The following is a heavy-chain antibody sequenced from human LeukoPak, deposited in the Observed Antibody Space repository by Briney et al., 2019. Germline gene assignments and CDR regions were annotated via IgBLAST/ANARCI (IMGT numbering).Heavy chain of an antibody. J-gene: IGHJ4*02. V-gene: IGHV1-24*01. CDR2: FYPEDGET. Sequence: ASVKVSCKVSGHTLTELSMHWVRQAPGKGLEWMGGFYPEDGETIYAQKFQGRVTMTEDTSTDTAYMELSSLRSEDTAVYYCATDGGPYGSGTYFDYWGQETLVTVSS. CDR1: GHTLTELS. CDR3: ATDGGPYGSGTYFDY. D-gene: IGHD3-10*01.